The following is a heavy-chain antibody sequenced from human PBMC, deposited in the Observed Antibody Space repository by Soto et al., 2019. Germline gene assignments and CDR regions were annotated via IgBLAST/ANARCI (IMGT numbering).Heavy chain of an antibody. CDR2: ISSSSGYI. CDR3: AREAVAGGRDFDY. D-gene: IGHD6-19*01. CDR1: GFTFSSYS. Sequence: ESGGGLVKPGGSLRLSCAASGFTFSSYSMNWVRQAPGKGLEWVSSISSSSGYIYYADSVKGRFTISRDNAKNSLFLQMNSLRAEDTAVYYCAREAVAGGRDFDYWGQGTLVTVSS. J-gene: IGHJ4*02. V-gene: IGHV3-21*01.